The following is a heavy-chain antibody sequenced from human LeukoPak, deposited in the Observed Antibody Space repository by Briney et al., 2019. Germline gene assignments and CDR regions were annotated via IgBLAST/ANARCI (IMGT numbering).Heavy chain of an antibody. J-gene: IGHJ6*03. CDR3: ARDLGYYDFWSGYYMDV. Sequence: TASETLSLTCTVSGDSISSRRCYWGWIRQPPGKGLQWIGSMYYSGTTYYNPSLKSRVTISLDTSKSQFSLKLSSVTAADTAVYYCARDLGYYDFWSGYYMDVWGKGTTVTVSS. CDR2: MYYSGTT. CDR1: GDSISSRRCY. D-gene: IGHD3-3*01. V-gene: IGHV4-39*07.